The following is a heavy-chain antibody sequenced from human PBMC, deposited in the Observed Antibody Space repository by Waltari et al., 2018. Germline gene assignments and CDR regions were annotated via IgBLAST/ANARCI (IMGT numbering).Heavy chain of an antibody. J-gene: IGHJ6*02. CDR1: GFTFSSYS. D-gene: IGHD4-17*01. Sequence: EVQLVESGGGLVQPGGSLRLSCAASGFTFSSYSMNWVRQAPGKGLEWVSYMSSSSSTIYYADSVKGRFTISRDNAKNSLYLQMNSLRAEDTAVYYCAGTTVTSYYYYGMDVWGQGTTVTVSS. CDR3: AGTTVTSYYYYGMDV. V-gene: IGHV3-48*01. CDR2: MSSSSSTI.